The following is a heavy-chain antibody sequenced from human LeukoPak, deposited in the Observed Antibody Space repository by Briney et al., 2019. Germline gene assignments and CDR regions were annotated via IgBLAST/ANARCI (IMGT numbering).Heavy chain of an antibody. CDR1: GFTFTSYE. CDR2: MNPNNGNT. CDR3: VRDGEGVAISVNYWFDP. J-gene: IGHJ5*02. V-gene: IGHV1-8*01. D-gene: IGHD3-10*01. Sequence: ASVKVSCKASGFTFTSYEINWVRQASGHGLEWMGWMNPNNGNTGYAQKFQGRVTMTRDTSISTAYMELRGLRSEDTAVYYCVRDGEGVAISVNYWFDPWGQGTLVTVSS.